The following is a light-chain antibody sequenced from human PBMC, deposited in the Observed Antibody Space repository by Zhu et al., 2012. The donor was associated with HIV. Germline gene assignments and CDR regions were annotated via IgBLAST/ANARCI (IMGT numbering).Light chain of an antibody. J-gene: IGKJ2*01. CDR3: QQYGTYRYT. CDR2: KAS. V-gene: IGKV1-5*03. CDR1: QSISNW. Sequence: DIQMTQSPSTLSASVGDRVTITCRASQSISNWLAWYQQNPGKAPKLLIFKASILHSGVPSRFSGSGSGTEFTLTISSLQPDDFATYYCQQYGTYRYTFGQGTKLEIK.